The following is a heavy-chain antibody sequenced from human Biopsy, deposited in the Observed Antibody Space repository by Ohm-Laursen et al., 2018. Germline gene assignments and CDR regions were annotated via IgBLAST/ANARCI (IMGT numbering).Heavy chain of an antibody. CDR2: INPKSGVA. CDR1: EYSVTDYF. V-gene: IGHV1-2*02. CDR3: ARDMTVTARPYYYSGVDV. D-gene: IGHD4-17*01. Sequence: GASVKVSRKASEYSVTDYFIHWVRHAPGQGFEWMGWINPKSGVASHAQNFQGRVSMTRDTSIHTVYLELSSLRSDDTAVYYCARDMTVTARPYYYSGVDVWGPGTRVTVSS. J-gene: IGHJ6*02.